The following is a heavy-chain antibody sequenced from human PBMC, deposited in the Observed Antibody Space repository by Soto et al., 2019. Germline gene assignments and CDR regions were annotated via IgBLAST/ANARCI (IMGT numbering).Heavy chain of an antibody. CDR3: AKGRGYTYNGGSALDY. V-gene: IGHV3-9*01. D-gene: IGHD5-18*01. J-gene: IGHJ4*02. CDR2: ISWNSANV. CDR1: GITFDDYA. Sequence: GGSLRLSCAASGITFDDYAVHWVWQAPGKGLEWVSGISWNSANVAYADSGKGRFTISRENARNSLFLQMNSLRADDTALYYCAKGRGYTYNGGSALDYWGQGTVVTVSS.